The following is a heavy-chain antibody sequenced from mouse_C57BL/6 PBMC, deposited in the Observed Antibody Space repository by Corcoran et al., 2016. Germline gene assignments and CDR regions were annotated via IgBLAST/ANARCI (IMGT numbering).Heavy chain of an antibody. CDR3: AREAYGYGGY. V-gene: IGHV1-80*01. J-gene: IGHJ2*01. CDR1: GYAFSSYW. D-gene: IGHD2-2*01. CDR2: IYPGDGDT. Sequence: QVQLQQSGAELVKAGASVRISRKASGYAFSSYWMNWGKQRPGKGLEWFGQIYPGDGDTNYNGKFKGKATLTADKSSSTAYMQLSSLTSEDSAVYVCAREAYGYGGYWGQGTTLTVSS.